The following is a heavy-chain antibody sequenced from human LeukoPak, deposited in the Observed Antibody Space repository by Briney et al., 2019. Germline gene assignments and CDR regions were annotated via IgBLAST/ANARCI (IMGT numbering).Heavy chain of an antibody. CDR2: INHSGST. D-gene: IGHD4-17*01. J-gene: IGHJ4*02. CDR3: ARDLRTVTTNY. CDR1: GGSFSGYY. V-gene: IGHV4-34*01. Sequence: SETLSLTCAVYGGSFSGYYWSWIRQPPGKGLEWIGEINHSGSTNYNPSLKSRVTISVDASKNQFSLKLSSVTAADTAVYYCARDLRTVTTNYWGQGILVTVSS.